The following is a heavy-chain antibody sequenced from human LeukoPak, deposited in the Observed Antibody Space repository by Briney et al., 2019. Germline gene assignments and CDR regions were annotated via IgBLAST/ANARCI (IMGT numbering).Heavy chain of an antibody. CDR1: GGFLSSYY. D-gene: IGHD6-19*01. V-gene: IGHV4-4*07. Sequence: PSETLSLPCTVSGGFLSSYYWSWIRQPAGKGLEWLGRIYTSGSTNYNPSLKSRVTMSVDTSKNQFSLKLSSVTAADTAVYYCASTYRSGWYFDYCGQGTLVTVSS. J-gene: IGHJ4*02. CDR3: ASTYRSGWYFDY. CDR2: IYTSGST.